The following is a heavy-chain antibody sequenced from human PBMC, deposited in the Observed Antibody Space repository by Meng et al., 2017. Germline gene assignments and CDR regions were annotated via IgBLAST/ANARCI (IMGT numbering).Heavy chain of an antibody. Sequence: QVKQTVWARGRSKPPEPLSPTCACYGGAFSGYYGSWSPQPPGKGLGWIGEINQSGSTNYNPSLKGRVTISVDTSKNQFSLKRSSVTAADTAVYYCARRRGGSSDWFDPWGQGTLVTVSS. CDR1: GGAFSGYY. CDR2: INQSGST. CDR3: ARRRGGSSDWFDP. J-gene: IGHJ5*02. D-gene: IGHD6-6*01. V-gene: IGHV4-34*01.